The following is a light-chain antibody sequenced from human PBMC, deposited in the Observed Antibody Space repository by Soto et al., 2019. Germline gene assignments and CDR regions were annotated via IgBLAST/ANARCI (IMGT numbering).Light chain of an antibody. CDR2: VGS. CDR1: QSISSY. CDR3: QHTYTSPFT. J-gene: IGKJ4*01. Sequence: DIQMTQSPSSLSASVGDRVTITCRASQSISSYLSWYQQKPGKAPKRLIYVGSTLQSGVPSSFSGSGSGTDFTLTISSLQPEEFATYFCQHTYTSPFTFGGGTKV. V-gene: IGKV1-39*01.